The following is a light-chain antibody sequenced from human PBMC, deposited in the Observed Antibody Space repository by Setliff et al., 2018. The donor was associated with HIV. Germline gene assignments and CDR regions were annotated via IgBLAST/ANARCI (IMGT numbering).Light chain of an antibody. J-gene: IGLJ1*01. CDR1: SSDIGAYNY. CDR3: SSYVNINTLV. CDR2: DVR. V-gene: IGLV2-14*03. Sequence: LTQPASVSGSPGQSITISCTGTSSDIGAYNYVSWYQQHPGKAPKVMIYDVRKRPSGVSNRFSGSKSGNTASLTISGLQAEDEAAYYCSSYVNINTLVFGTGTRSPS.